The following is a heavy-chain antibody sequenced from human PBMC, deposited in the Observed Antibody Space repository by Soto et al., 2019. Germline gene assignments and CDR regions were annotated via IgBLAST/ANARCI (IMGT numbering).Heavy chain of an antibody. CDR3: ARGQGAVAGHSNFDY. D-gene: IGHD6-13*01. V-gene: IGHV4-30-2*01. CDR1: GGSISGTTYS. Sequence: QLQLQESGSGLVKPSQTLSLTCAVSGGSISGTTYSWSWIRQPPGKGLEWIGNIYDSGNTYYNPPLKSQFSISGDRSKNQFSLKLRSVTAADTDVYYCARGQGAVAGHSNFDYWGQRALVTVSS. J-gene: IGHJ4*02. CDR2: IYDSGNT.